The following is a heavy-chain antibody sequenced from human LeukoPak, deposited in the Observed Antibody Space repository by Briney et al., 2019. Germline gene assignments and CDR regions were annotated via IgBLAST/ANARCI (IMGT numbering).Heavy chain of an antibody. CDR3: ARDIGSYDFWSGIDAFDI. D-gene: IGHD3-3*01. CDR1: GGSISSYC. J-gene: IGHJ3*02. Sequence: PSETLSLTGTVSGGSISSYCWSWIRQPPGKGLDWIGSIYYSGSTNYNPSLKSRVTISVDTSKNQFSLKLSSVTAADTAVYYCARDIGSYDFWSGIDAFDIWGQGTMVTVSS. CDR2: IYYSGST. V-gene: IGHV4-59*01.